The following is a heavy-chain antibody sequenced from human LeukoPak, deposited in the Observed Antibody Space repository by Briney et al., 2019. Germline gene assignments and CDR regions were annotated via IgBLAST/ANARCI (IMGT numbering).Heavy chain of an antibody. D-gene: IGHD4-17*01. CDR1: GFRFSGFA. J-gene: IGHJ4*02. Sequence: GKPLRLSCLASGFRFSGFAMHWVRQAPGKGLEWVALVSYEGSHKYYADSVKGRFTISRDNSKNTLYLQMNSLRAEDTAVYYCAREGDDYGDYVETFDYWGQGTLVTVSS. V-gene: IGHV3-30*01. CDR3: AREGDDYGDYVETFDY. CDR2: VSYEGSHK.